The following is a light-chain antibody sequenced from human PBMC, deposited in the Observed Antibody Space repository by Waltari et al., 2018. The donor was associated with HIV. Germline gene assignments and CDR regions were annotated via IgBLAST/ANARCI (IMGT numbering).Light chain of an antibody. CDR3: QNYDSAPVA. CDR1: RDISND. CDR2: GAS. V-gene: IGKV1-27*01. Sequence: DIQMSQAPSSLSASVEDRVTITCRASRDISNDLAWYQQKSGEVPKLLIYGASTLRSGVSSRFRGSASGTEFTLTINGLQPEDVASYYCQNYDSAPVAFGQGTRLEI. J-gene: IGKJ5*01.